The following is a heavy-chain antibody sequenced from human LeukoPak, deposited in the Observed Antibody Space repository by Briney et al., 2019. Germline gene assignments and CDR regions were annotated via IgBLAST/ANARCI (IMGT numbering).Heavy chain of an antibody. CDR1: GGSISGNF. Sequence: SETLSLTCTVSGGSISGNFWSWIRQPPGKGLEYIGYIYGSGSTNSNPSLASRVTISADTSKNQFYLKVTSVSAADTAVYFCGKWNCLASICYNIDVWGRGATVTVSS. J-gene: IGHJ6*03. CDR3: GKWNCLASICYNIDV. V-gene: IGHV4-4*09. CDR2: IYGSGST. D-gene: IGHD2-21*01.